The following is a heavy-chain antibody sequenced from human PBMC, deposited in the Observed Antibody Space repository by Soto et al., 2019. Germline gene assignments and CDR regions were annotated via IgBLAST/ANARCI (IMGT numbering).Heavy chain of an antibody. CDR3: ARVNPGYSYVNY. D-gene: IGHD5-18*01. J-gene: IGHJ4*02. CDR2: INSDGSTT. CDR1: GFTFSSYW. Sequence: EVQLVESGGGLVQPGGSLRLSCAASGFTFSSYWMLWVRQAPGKGLVWVSRINSDGSTTSYADSVKGRFTISRDNAKNTMKLQMNSLRAEDTAVYYCARVNPGYSYVNYWGQGTLVTVSS. V-gene: IGHV3-74*01.